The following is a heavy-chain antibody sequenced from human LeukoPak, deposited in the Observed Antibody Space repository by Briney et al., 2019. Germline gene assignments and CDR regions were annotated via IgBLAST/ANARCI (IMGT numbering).Heavy chain of an antibody. V-gene: IGHV3-11*01. J-gene: IGHJ5*02. CDR1: GFTFNDYY. CDR2: INIGGTKT. CDR3: ATDGAGFDT. Sequence: GGSLRLSCAAFGFTFNDYYMSWIRQARGKGLEWLSYINIGGTKTHYADSVKGRFTISRDNAKKSLYLEMNTLRPEDTAVYSCATDGAGFDTWGQGVLVTAPS.